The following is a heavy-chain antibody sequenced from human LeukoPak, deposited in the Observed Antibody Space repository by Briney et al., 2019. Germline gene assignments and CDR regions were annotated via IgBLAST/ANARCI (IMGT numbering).Heavy chain of an antibody. CDR2: IWYDGSNK. CDR1: GFTFSSYG. V-gene: IGHV3-33*01. Sequence: PGGSLRLSCAASGFTFSSYGMHWVRQAPGKGLEWVAVIWYDGSNKYYADSVKGRFTISRDNSKNTLYLQMNSLRAEDTAVYYCARVSRELSSSWSYFDYWGQGTLVTVSS. J-gene: IGHJ4*02. D-gene: IGHD6-13*01. CDR3: ARVSRELSSSWSYFDY.